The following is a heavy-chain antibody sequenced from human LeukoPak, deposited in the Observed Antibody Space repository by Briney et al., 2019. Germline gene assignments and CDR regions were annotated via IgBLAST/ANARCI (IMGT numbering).Heavy chain of an antibody. CDR1: GGTFGIYV. CDR3: AKEGNTALVTEYFDL. J-gene: IGHJ2*01. Sequence: SVRLSCKASGGTFGIYVISWVRHAPGQGLEWMGGIIPSFGTAHYTQEFQGRLKITADKSTSTVYMEMRSLRSEDTAMYYCAKEGNTALVTEYFDLWGRGTLVTVSS. D-gene: IGHD5-18*01. CDR2: IIPSFGTA. V-gene: IGHV1-69*06.